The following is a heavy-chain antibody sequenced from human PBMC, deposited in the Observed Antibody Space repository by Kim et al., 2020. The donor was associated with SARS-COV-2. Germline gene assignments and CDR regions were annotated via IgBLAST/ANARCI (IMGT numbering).Heavy chain of an antibody. CDR1: GGSISSGGYS. CDR3: ARGGTMIVDDAFDI. V-gene: IGHV4-30-2*01. CDR2: IYHSGST. J-gene: IGHJ3*02. Sequence: LSLTCAVSGGSISSGGYSWSWIRQPPGKGLEWIGYIYHSGSTYYNPSLKSRVTISVDRSKNQFSLNLSSVTAADTAVYYCARGGTMIVDDAFDIWGQGTMVTVSS. D-gene: IGHD3-22*01.